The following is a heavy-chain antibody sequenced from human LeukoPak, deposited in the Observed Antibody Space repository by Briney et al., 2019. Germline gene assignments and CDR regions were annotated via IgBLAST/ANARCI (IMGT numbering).Heavy chain of an antibody. V-gene: IGHV3-7*01. D-gene: IGHD6-19*01. CDR1: GFSFSSYW. Sequence: PGRSLRLSCAASGFSFSSYWMSWVRQAPGKGLEWVADIKQDGSEKYYVHSVKGRFTISRDNAKNSLYLQVNSLRAEDTAVYYCARVVGSGWYRNYFDYWGQGTLVTVSS. J-gene: IGHJ4*02. CDR3: ARVVGSGWYRNYFDY. CDR2: IKQDGSEK.